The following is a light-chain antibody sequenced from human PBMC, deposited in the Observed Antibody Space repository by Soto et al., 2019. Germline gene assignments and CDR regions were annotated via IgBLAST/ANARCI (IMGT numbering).Light chain of an antibody. V-gene: IGKV3-20*01. Sequence: EIVLTQSPCTLSLSPGERATLSCRASQSVSSTYLAWYQQQPGQAPRLLIDGASSRASGIPDRFSGSGSGTAFTLTISTLDPEAFAVYYCQQYGRSSLTFGPGTKVDIK. CDR3: QQYGRSSLT. CDR1: QSVSSTY. J-gene: IGKJ3*01. CDR2: GAS.